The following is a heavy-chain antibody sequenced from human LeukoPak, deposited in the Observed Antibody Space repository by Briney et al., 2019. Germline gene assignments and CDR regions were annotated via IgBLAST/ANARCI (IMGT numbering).Heavy chain of an antibody. CDR3: ARTYHGSGSLYYYYYYMDV. CDR2: INYSGST. J-gene: IGHJ6*03. CDR1: GGSIRSYY. Sequence: SETLSLTCSVSGGSIRSYYWSWIRQPPGKGLEWIGYINYSGSTNYKPSLKSRVTISVDRSKKQFSLKLSSVTAADTAVYYCARTYHGSGSLYYYYYYMDVWGKGTTVTVSS. V-gene: IGHV4-59*01. D-gene: IGHD3-10*01.